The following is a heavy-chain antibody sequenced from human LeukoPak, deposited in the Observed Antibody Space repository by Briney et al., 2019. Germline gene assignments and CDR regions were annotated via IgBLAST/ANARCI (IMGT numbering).Heavy chain of an antibody. CDR3: GRDDYRGVTNVDT. CDR1: GGSMRPCF. CDR2: ISYTGST. J-gene: IGHJ5*02. D-gene: IGHD3-10*01. Sequence: SSETLSLTCTVSGGSMRPCFWSWIRQPPGKGLEWIGYISYTGSTNYYPSLISRLTISSVTSKKKFSFQMPSVAAAATAVFYCGRDDYRGVTNVDTWGQGTLVTVSS. V-gene: IGHV4-59*01.